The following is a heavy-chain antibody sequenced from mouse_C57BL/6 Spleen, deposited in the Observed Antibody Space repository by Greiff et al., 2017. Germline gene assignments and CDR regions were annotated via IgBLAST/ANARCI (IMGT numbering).Heavy chain of an antibody. J-gene: IGHJ3*01. V-gene: IGHV1-7*01. CDR2: INPSSGYA. CDR3: ASPEAY. CDR1: GYTFTSYW. Sequence: QVQLLQSGAELAKPGASVKLSCKASGYTFTSYWMHWVKQRPGQGLEWIGYINPSSGYAKYNQKSKAKATLTADKSSSTAYMQLSSLTYEDSAVYYCASPEAYWGQGTLVTVSA.